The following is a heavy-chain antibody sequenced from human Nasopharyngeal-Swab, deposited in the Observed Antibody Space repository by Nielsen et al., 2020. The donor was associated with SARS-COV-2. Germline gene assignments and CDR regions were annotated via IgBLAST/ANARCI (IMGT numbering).Heavy chain of an antibody. J-gene: IGHJ4*02. V-gene: IGHV7-4-1*02. CDR3: ARGTAAVDY. CDR2: INTNTGNP. Sequence: WVRQAPGQGLEWMGWINTNTGNPTYAQGFTGRFVFSLDTSVSTAYLQISSLKAEDTAVYYCARGTAAVDYWGQGTLVTVSS. D-gene: IGHD6-13*01.